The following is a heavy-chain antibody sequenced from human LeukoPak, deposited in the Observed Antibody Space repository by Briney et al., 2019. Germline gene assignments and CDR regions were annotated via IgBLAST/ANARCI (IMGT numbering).Heavy chain of an antibody. D-gene: IGHD5/OR15-5a*01. V-gene: IGHV1-2*02. J-gene: IGHJ4*02. Sequence: ASVKVSCKASGYTFTGYYMHWVRQAPGQGLEWMGWINPNSGGTNYARKFQGRVTMTRDTSISTAYMELSRLRSDDTAVYYCARGPRSLYDYDYWGQGTLVTVSS. CDR2: INPNSGGT. CDR1: GYTFTGYY. CDR3: ARGPRSLYDYDY.